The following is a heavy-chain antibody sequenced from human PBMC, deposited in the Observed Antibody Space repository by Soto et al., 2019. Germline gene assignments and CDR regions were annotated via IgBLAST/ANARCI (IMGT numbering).Heavy chain of an antibody. Sequence: SETLSLTCAVEGGYFGGDYWSWIRQPRGKGLEWIGEINHSGSTNYNPSLKSRVTISVDTSKNQFSLKLSSVTAADTAVYYCARASNYDFWSGYYRAPLYYYGMDVWGQGTTVTVSS. J-gene: IGHJ6*02. D-gene: IGHD3-3*01. CDR2: INHSGST. CDR1: GGYFGGDY. CDR3: ARASNYDFWSGYYRAPLYYYGMDV. V-gene: IGHV4-34*01.